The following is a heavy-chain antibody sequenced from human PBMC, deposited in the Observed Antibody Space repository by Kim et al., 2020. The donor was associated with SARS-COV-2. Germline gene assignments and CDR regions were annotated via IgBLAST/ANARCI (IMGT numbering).Heavy chain of an antibody. CDR1: GYSFTSYW. D-gene: IGHD3-10*01. CDR3: ARQGSRVGYYYYGMDV. V-gene: IGHV5-51*01. J-gene: IGHJ6*02. CDR2: IYPGDSDT. Sequence: GESLKISCKGSGYSFTSYWIGWVRQMPGKGLEWMGIIYPGDSDTRYSPSFQGQVTISADKSISTAYLQWSSLKASDTAMYYCARQGSRVGYYYYGMDVWGQGTTVTVSS.